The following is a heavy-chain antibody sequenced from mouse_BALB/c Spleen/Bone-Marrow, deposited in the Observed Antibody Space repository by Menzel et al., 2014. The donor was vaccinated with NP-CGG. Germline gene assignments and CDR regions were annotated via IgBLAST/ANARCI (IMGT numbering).Heavy chain of an antibody. CDR1: GFTFSNYG. Sequence: EVQLVESGGGLVQPGGFLKLSCAASGFTFSNYGMSWVRQTPDKRLELVATINSNGGSTYYPDSVKGRFTISRDTAKNTLYLQMSSLKSEETAMYYCVRGNYGNYVDYFDFWGQGTTLTVSS. J-gene: IGHJ2*01. V-gene: IGHV5-6-3*01. CDR3: VRGNYGNYVDYFDF. CDR2: INSNGGST. D-gene: IGHD2-1*01.